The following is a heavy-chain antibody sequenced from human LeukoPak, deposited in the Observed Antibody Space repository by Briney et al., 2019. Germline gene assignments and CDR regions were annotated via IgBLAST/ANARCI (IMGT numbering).Heavy chain of an antibody. CDR3: AKEGYSHTSNYFDN. CDR1: GFMFDDSA. CDR2: ISGDGVST. J-gene: IGHJ4*02. D-gene: IGHD2-15*01. Sequence: GGSLRLSCAASGFMFDDSAMHWVRQAPGKGLEWVSLISGDGVSTFYAGSVKGRFTISRDNSKNSLSLQMDSLTTEDTALYYCAKEGYSHTSNYFDNWGQGILVTVSS. V-gene: IGHV3-43*02.